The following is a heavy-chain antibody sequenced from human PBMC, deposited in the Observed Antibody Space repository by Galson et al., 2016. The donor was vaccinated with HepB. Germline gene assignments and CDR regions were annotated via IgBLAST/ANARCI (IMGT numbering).Heavy chain of an antibody. CDR2: IYSNGNT. Sequence: TLSLTCTVSGGSITSGAYYRTWIRQHPGKGLEWIGLIYSNGNTHYNASLKSRLTISVDTSQNQFSLKLSSVTAADTAVYYCARQVYDSTRYYYPWGQGTLCTVSA. CDR1: GGSITSGAYY. J-gene: IGHJ5*02. CDR3: ARQVYDSTRYYYP. V-gene: IGHV4-31*03. D-gene: IGHD3-22*01.